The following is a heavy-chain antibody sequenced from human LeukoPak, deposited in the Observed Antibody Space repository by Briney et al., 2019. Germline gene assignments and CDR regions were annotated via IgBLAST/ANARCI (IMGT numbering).Heavy chain of an antibody. D-gene: IGHD3-3*02. CDR1: GGSISSSSYY. Sequence: PSETLSLTCTVSGGSISSSSYYWGWIRQPPGKGLEWIGSIYYSGSTYYNPSLKSRVTISVDTSKNQFSLKLSSVTAADTAVYYCARQFSRDYFDYWGQGTLVTVSS. CDR2: IYYSGST. V-gene: IGHV4-39*01. J-gene: IGHJ4*02. CDR3: ARQFSRDYFDY.